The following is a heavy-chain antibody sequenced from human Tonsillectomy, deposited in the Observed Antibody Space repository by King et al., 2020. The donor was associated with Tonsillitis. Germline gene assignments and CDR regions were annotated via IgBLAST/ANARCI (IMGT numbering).Heavy chain of an antibody. V-gene: IGHV3-9*01. Sequence: VQLVESGGGLVQPGRSLRLSCAASGFTFDDYAMHWVRQAPGKGLEWVSGISWNSGSIGYADSVKGRFNISRDNAKNSLYLQMNSLRAEDTALYYCAKGARYYESSGYYPNWFDPWGQGTLVTVSS. J-gene: IGHJ5*02. CDR2: ISWNSGSI. D-gene: IGHD3-22*01. CDR3: AKGARYYESSGYYPNWFDP. CDR1: GFTFDDYA.